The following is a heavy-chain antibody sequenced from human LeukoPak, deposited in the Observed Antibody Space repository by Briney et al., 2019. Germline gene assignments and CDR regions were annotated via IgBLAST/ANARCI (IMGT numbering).Heavy chain of an antibody. CDR2: IWYDGNNK. D-gene: IGHD2-15*01. Sequence: GGSLRLSCAASGFTFSSYGMHWVRQAPGKGLEWVALIWYDGNNKYYADSVKGRFTISRDNSKNTLYLQLDSLRAEDTAVYYCARQHCSGGDCYFFDWGQGTLVTVSS. V-gene: IGHV3-33*01. J-gene: IGHJ4*02. CDR1: GFTFSSYG. CDR3: ARQHCSGGDCYFFD.